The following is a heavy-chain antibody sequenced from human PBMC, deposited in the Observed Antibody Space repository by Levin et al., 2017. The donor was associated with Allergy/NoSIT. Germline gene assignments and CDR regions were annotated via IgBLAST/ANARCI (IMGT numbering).Heavy chain of an antibody. CDR1: GFTFSRYE. D-gene: IGHD3-22*01. J-gene: IGHJ6*02. Sequence: GGSLRLSCAASGFTFSRYEMNWVRQAPGKGLEWVSYISSSGSTIYYADSVKGRFTISRDNAKNSLYLQMNSLRAEDTAVYYCARDFVHDSSGYSPTTGGRLTHYGMDVWGQGTTVTVSS. CDR3: ARDFVHDSSGYSPTTGGRLTHYGMDV. CDR2: ISSSGSTI. V-gene: IGHV3-48*03.